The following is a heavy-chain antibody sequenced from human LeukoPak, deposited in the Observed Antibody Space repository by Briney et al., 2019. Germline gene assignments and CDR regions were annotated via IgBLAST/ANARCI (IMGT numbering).Heavy chain of an antibody. J-gene: IGHJ4*02. CDR3: ARENSGYCSSTSCYTGCNY. D-gene: IGHD2-2*02. V-gene: IGHV1-69*05. Sequence: GASVKVSCKASGGTFSSYAISWVRQAPGQGLEWMGRIIPIFGTANYAQKFQGRVTITTDESTSTAYMELSSLRSEDTAVYYCARENSGYCSSTSCYTGCNYWGQGTLVTVSS. CDR1: GGTFSSYA. CDR2: IIPIFGTA.